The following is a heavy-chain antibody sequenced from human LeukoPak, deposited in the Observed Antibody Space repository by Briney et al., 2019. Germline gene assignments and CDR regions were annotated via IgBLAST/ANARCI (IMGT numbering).Heavy chain of an antibody. CDR3: ARDSGGSYGYFDL. Sequence: ASVNVPCKASRYTFTSYGISWVRQAPGQGREWMGWISAYNGNTNYAQKLQGRVTMTTDTSTSTAYMELRSLRSDDTAVYSCARDSGGSYGYFDLWGRGTLVTVSS. CDR2: ISAYNGNT. J-gene: IGHJ2*01. D-gene: IGHD6-19*01. V-gene: IGHV1-18*01. CDR1: RYTFTSYG.